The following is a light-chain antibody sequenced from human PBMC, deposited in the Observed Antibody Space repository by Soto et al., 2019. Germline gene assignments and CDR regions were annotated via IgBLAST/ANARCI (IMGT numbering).Light chain of an antibody. CDR1: QSVSAY. V-gene: IGKV3-11*01. CDR2: DAS. J-gene: IGKJ3*01. Sequence: EIVLTQSPATLSLSPGERATLSCRASQSVSAYLAWYQQKPGQAPRLLIHDASNRATGIPARFSGSGSGTDFTLPISSLEPEDFAVYYCQQRSTLPHPFGPGTKVDV. CDR3: QQRSTLPHP.